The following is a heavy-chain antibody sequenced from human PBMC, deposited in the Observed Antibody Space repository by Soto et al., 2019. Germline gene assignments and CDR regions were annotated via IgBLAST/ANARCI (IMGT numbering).Heavy chain of an antibody. CDR3: ARGRSPYVGMDV. CDR1: GFTFSSYG. V-gene: IGHV3-33*01. J-gene: IGHJ6*02. CDR2: IWYDGSNK. D-gene: IGHD3-16*01. Sequence: GGSLRLSCAASGFTFSSYGMHWVRQAPGKGLEWVAVIWYDGSNKYYADSVKGRFTISRDNSKNTLYLQMNSLRAEDTAEYYCARGRSPYVGMDVWGQGTTVTVSS.